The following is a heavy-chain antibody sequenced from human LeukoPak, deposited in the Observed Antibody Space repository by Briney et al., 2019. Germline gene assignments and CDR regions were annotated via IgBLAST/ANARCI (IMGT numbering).Heavy chain of an antibody. Sequence: PGGSLRLSCAASGFTFSSYAMSWVRQAPGKGLEWVSAISGSGGSTYYADSVKGRFTISRDNAKNSLHLQMNSLRAEDTAVYYCAELGITMIGGVWGKGTTVTISS. J-gene: IGHJ6*04. CDR2: ISGSGGST. CDR3: AELGITMIGGV. D-gene: IGHD3-10*02. CDR1: GFTFSSYA. V-gene: IGHV3-23*01.